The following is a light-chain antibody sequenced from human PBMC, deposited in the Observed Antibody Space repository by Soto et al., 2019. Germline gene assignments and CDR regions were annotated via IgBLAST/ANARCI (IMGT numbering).Light chain of an antibody. CDR1: QSVSSSY. CDR2: GAS. V-gene: IGKV3-20*01. CDR3: QQYGSSLFT. J-gene: IGKJ3*01. Sequence: EIVLTQSPGTLSLSPGERATLSCRASQSVSSSYLAWYQQKPGQAPRLLIYGASSRATGIPDRFSGSGSGTDFTLPISRLEPEDFAVYYCQQYGSSLFTFGPGTNVDIK.